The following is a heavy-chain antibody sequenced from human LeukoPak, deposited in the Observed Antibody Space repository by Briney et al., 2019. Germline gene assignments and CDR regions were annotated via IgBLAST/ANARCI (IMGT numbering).Heavy chain of an antibody. CDR3: ARRPVIYCSSTSCYAGAFDI. Sequence: PSETLSLTCTVYGGSISSSSYYWGWIRQPPGKGLEWIGTIYYSGSTYYNPSLKSRVTISVDTSKNQFSLKLSSVTAADTAVYYCARRPVIYCSSTSCYAGAFDIWGQGTMVTVSS. CDR1: GGSISSSSYY. J-gene: IGHJ3*02. V-gene: IGHV4-39*01. D-gene: IGHD2-2*01. CDR2: IYYSGST.